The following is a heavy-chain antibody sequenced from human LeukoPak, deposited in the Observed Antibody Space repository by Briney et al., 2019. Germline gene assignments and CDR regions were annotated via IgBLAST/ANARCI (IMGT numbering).Heavy chain of an antibody. Sequence: SETLSLTCSVSGDSISSSDSYWGWIRQPPGKGLEWIGTISYGGSTYYNPSLQSRVAISADTSKNQFSLKLNSVTAADTAVYYCGRHFDFWGQGTLVTVSS. CDR2: ISYGGST. V-gene: IGHV4-39*01. CDR3: GRHFDF. J-gene: IGHJ4*02. CDR1: GDSISSSDSY.